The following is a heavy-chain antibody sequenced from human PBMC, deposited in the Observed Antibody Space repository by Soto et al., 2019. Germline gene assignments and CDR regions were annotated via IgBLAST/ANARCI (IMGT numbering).Heavy chain of an antibody. CDR1: GFTFSSYA. D-gene: IGHD2-15*01. CDR2: ISGSGGST. V-gene: IGHV3-23*01. Sequence: EVQLLESGGGLVQPGGSLRLSCAASGFTFSSYAMSWVRQAPGKGLEWVSAISGSGGSTYYADSVKGRFTISRDNSKNTLHLQMTSLRPEDTAVYYCAKDFKVVVAATLPLWGKGTLVTVSS. J-gene: IGHJ4*02. CDR3: AKDFKVVVAATLPL.